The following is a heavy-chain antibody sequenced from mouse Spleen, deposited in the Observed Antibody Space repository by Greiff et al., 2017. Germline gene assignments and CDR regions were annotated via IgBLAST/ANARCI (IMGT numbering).Heavy chain of an antibody. CDR2: IYPRSGNT. CDR1: GYTFTSYG. V-gene: IGHV1-81*01. Sequence: QVQLQQSGAELARPGASVKLSCKASGYTFTSYGISWVKQRTGQGLEWIGEIYPRSGNTYYNEKFKGKATLTADKSSSTAYMELPSLTSEDSAVYFCARPYYGSSSWFAYWGQGTLVTVSA. D-gene: IGHD1-1*01. CDR3: ARPYYGSSSWFAY. J-gene: IGHJ3*01.